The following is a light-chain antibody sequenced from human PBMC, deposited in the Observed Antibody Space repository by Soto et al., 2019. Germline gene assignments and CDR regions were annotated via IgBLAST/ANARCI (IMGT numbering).Light chain of an antibody. CDR1: QRVSSSY. CDR2: DAS. CDR3: QQYGSSPIT. Sequence: EIVLTQYPATLSLSTGERATLSCGASQRVSSSYLAWNQQKPGLAPRLLIYDASSRDTGIPDRLSGSGSGTDFTLTISRLEPEDFAVYYCQQYGSSPITFGQGTRLEIK. V-gene: IGKV3D-20*01. J-gene: IGKJ5*01.